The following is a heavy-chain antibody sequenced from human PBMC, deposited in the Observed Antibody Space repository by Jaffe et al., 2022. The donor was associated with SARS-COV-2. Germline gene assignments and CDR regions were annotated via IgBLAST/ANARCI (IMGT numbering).Heavy chain of an antibody. J-gene: IGHJ4*02. V-gene: IGHV3-74*01. CDR1: GFTLSDHW. CDR2: INEDGTST. D-gene: IGHD2-21*02. Sequence: EVQLVESGGGSVQPGGSLRLSCAASGFTLSDHWMHWVRQVPGEGLVWVSRINEDGTSTAYADSVKGRFTISRDNAENTLYLQMNSLRAEDTGVYYCARGRALRNRGGDCYLDFWGQGSLVTVSS. CDR3: ARGRALRNRGGDCYLDF.